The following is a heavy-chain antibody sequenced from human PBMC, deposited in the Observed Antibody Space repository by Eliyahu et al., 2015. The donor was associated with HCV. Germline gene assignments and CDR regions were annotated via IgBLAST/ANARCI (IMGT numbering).Heavy chain of an antibody. Sequence: EVQLLESGGGLVQPGXSLRLSCAASGFTXSSYAXXWVRQAPGKGLEWVSAISGSGGSTYYADSVKGRFTISRDNSKNTLYLQMNSLRAEDTAVYYCAKVFRTYYDILTGYFFDYWGQGTLVTVSS. J-gene: IGHJ4*02. CDR1: GFTXSSYA. V-gene: IGHV3-23*01. CDR2: ISGSGGST. D-gene: IGHD3-9*01. CDR3: AKVFRTYYDILTGYFFDY.